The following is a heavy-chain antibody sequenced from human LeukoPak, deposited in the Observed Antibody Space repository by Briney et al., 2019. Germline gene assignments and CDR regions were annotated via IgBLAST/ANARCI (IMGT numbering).Heavy chain of an antibody. CDR3: ARGTLPPRTMIVVVQTAYYFDY. CDR1: GGTFSSYA. CDR2: IIPIFGTA. Sequence: SVKVSCKASGGTFSSYAISWVRQAPGQGLEWMGGIIPIFGTANYAQRFQGRVTITTDESTSTAHMELSSLRSEDTAVYYCARGTLPPRTMIVVVQTAYYFDYWGQGTLVTVSS. V-gene: IGHV1-69*05. J-gene: IGHJ4*02. D-gene: IGHD3-22*01.